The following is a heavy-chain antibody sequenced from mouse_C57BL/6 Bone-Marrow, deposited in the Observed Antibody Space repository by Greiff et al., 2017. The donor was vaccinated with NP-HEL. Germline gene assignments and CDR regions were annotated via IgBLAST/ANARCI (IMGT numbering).Heavy chain of an antibody. V-gene: IGHV7-3*01. CDR1: GFTFTDYY. Sequence: EVKVVESGGGLVQPGGSLSLSCAASGFTFTDYYMSWVRQPPGKALEWLGFIRNKANGYTTEYSASVKGRFTISRDNSQSILYLQMNALRDEDSATYYCARAHGSSYYAMDYWGQGTSVTVSS. J-gene: IGHJ4*01. CDR3: ARAHGSSYYAMDY. D-gene: IGHD1-1*01. CDR2: IRNKANGYTT.